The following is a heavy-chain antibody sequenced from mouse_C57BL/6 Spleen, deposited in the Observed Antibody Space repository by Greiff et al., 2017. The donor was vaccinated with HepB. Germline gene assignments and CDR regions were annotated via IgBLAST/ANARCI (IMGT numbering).Heavy chain of an antibody. D-gene: IGHD1-1*01. V-gene: IGHV1-50*01. Sequence: QVQLKESGAELVKPGASVKLSCKASGYTFTSYWMQWVKQRPGQGLEWIGEIDPSDSYTNYNQKFKGKATLTVDTSSSTAYMQLSSLTSEDSAVYYCTTLGRGRVGFAYWGQGTLVTVSA. CDR2: IDPSDSYT. CDR3: TTLGRGRVGFAY. CDR1: GYTFTSYW. J-gene: IGHJ3*01.